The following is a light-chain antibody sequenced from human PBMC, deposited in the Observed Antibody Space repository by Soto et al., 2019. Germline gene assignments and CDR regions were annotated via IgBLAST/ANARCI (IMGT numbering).Light chain of an antibody. CDR1: QDVRGA. CDR2: DVS. Sequence: AIQLTQSPSSLSASVGDRVTITCRASQDVRGALAWYQQKPGQAPKILIYDVSRLESGVPSRFSGSSSGTDFTLTISSLQPIDFATYYCQQLNSYPITFGQGTRLEI. CDR3: QQLNSYPIT. V-gene: IGKV1-13*02. J-gene: IGKJ5*01.